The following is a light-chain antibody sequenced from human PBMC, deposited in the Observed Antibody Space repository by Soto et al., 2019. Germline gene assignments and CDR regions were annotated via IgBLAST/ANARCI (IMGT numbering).Light chain of an antibody. CDR1: QSLNSR. CDR3: QKYKSYSK. Sequence: DIQLTQSPSTLSASVGDRVTLTCRASQSLNSRLAWYQQRPGKAPKLLIYDASTLESGVPSRFSGSGSGTEFTLTLNNLQPDDLATYICQKYKSYSKLGRGTKVDIK. CDR2: DAS. V-gene: IGKV1-5*01. J-gene: IGKJ1*01.